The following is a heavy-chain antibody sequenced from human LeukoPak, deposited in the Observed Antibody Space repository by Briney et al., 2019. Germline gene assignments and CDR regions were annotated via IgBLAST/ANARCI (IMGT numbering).Heavy chain of an antibody. D-gene: IGHD3-22*01. J-gene: IGHJ4*02. CDR1: GFTFSSYW. CDR2: INEDGSKK. CDR3: ARGSRASGYCPFDY. Sequence: PGGSLRLSCVGSGFTFSSYWMSWVRQAPGKGLEWVANINEDGSKKYYVDSVKGRLTISRDNAEKSLYLQMDSLRAEDTAVYYCARGSRASGYCPFDYWGQGTLVAVSS. V-gene: IGHV3-7*01.